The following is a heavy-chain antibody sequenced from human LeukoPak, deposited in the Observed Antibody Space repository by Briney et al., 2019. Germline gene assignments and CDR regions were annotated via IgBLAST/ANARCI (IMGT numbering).Heavy chain of an antibody. Sequence: GESLKISCKGSGYSFTSYWIGWVRQMPGKGLEWMGIIYPGDSDTRYSPSFQGQVTISADKSISTAYLQWSSLKASDTAMYYCARRYCSSTSCNYFDYWGQGTLVTASS. J-gene: IGHJ4*02. CDR2: IYPGDSDT. CDR1: GYSFTSYW. V-gene: IGHV5-51*01. D-gene: IGHD2-2*01. CDR3: ARRYCSSTSCNYFDY.